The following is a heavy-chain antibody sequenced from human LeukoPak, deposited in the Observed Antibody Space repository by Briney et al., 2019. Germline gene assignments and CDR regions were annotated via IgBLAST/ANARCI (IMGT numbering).Heavy chain of an antibody. CDR1: GFTFSSYS. CDR3: ARVAYDILTGYSSPPDY. V-gene: IGHV3-48*01. J-gene: IGHJ4*02. D-gene: IGHD3-9*01. CDR2: ISSSIGTI. Sequence: PGGSLRLSCEASGFTFSSYSMNWVRQGPGKGLEWVSYISSSIGTIYYADSVKGRFTISRDNAKNSLYLQMNSLRAEDTAVYYCARVAYDILTGYSSPPDYWGQGTLVTVSS.